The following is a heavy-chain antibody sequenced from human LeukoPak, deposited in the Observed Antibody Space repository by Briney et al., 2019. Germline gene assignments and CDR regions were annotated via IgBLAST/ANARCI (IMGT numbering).Heavy chain of an antibody. J-gene: IGHJ6*02. D-gene: IGHD6-19*01. Sequence: GESLKISCKGSGYSFTSYWIGWVRQMPGKGLEWMGIVYPGDSDTRYSPSFQGQVTISADKSISTAYLQWSSLKASDTAMYYCARQGRIAVAGTAYYYGMDVWGQGTTVTVSS. CDR2: VYPGDSDT. CDR1: GYSFTSYW. CDR3: ARQGRIAVAGTAYYYGMDV. V-gene: IGHV5-51*01.